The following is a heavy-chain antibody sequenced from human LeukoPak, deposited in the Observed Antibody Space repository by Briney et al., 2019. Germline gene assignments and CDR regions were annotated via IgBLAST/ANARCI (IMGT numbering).Heavy chain of an antibody. Sequence: SVKLSCKASGYTFTGFHIQWVRHSPGQGLEWMGLINPNSGGKNYAQQFQGRVNMTRDTSISTAYMELIRLRSDDTAVYYCAKEGTGIDYWGPGTLVTVSS. V-gene: IGHV1-2*02. D-gene: IGHD3/OR15-3a*01. J-gene: IGHJ4*02. CDR3: AKEGTGIDY. CDR1: GYTFTGFH. CDR2: INPNSGGK.